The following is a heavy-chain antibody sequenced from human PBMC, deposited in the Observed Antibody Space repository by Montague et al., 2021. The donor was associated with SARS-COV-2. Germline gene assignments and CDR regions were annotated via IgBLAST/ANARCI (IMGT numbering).Heavy chain of an antibody. D-gene: IGHD4-17*01. CDR1: GDSTSCPTCY. CDR2: IYNSGTT. V-gene: IGHV4-39*01. CDR3: ARHRNYGDHSLDNWFHP. Sequence: SETLSLTCTVSGDSTSCPTCYWGWIRQAPGKGLDWIETIYNSGTTYYNPSLKSRLTISISTSKNHFSLKLTSVTAADTAVYYCARHRNYGDHSLDNWFHPWGQGTLVTVSS. J-gene: IGHJ5*02.